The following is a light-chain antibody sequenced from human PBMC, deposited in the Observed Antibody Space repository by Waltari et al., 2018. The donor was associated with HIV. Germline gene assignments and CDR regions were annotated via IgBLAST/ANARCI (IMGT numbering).Light chain of an antibody. CDR1: SSNLGANYA. J-gene: IGLJ2*01. CDR3: QSYDSSLSGSVV. Sequence: QSVLTQPPSVSGAPGQRVTISCTATSSNLGANYAVHWYQQFPGTAPKLLLSGNNDRPSGVPDRFSGSRSGTSASLAITGLQADDEADYYCQSYDSSLSGSVVFGGGTKLTVL. CDR2: GNN. V-gene: IGLV1-40*01.